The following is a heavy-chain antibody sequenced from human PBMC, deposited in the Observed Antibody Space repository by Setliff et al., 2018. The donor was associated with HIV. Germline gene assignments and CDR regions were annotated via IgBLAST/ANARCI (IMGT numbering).Heavy chain of an antibody. J-gene: IGHJ4*02. CDR2: MNPNSGNT. D-gene: IGHD4-17*01. V-gene: IGHV1-8*02. CDR1: GYTFINYD. CDR3: ARAIPDYGDYYFDY. Sequence: GASVKVSCKASGYTFINYDINWVRQAAGQGLEWMGWMNPNSGNTGYAQKFQGRVTMTRSTSITTAYMELSSLRSEDTAVYYCARAIPDYGDYYFDYWGQGTLVTVSS.